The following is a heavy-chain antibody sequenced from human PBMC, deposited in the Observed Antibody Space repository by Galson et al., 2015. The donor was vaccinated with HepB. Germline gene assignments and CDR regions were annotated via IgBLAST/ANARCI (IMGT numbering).Heavy chain of an antibody. V-gene: IGHV1-69*13. CDR2: IIPIFGTA. J-gene: IGHJ6*02. CDR3: ARKSRRGYSYGTYYYYGMDV. D-gene: IGHD5-18*01. Sequence: SVKVSCKASGGTFSSYAISWVRQAPGQGLEWMGGIIPIFGTANYAQKFQGRVTITADESTSTAYMELSSLRSEDTAVYYCARKSRRGYSYGTYYYYGMDVWGQGTTVTVSS. CDR1: GGTFSSYA.